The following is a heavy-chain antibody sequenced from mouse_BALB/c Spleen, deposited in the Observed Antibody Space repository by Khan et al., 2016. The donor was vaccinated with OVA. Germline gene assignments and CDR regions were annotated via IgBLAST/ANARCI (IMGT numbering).Heavy chain of an antibody. J-gene: IGHJ2*01. CDR1: GFTFKDSY. Sequence: VQLQQSGAELAKSGATVKLSCTASGFTFKDSYMHWLKQWPEQGLEWIGRIDPRNGNTKYDPKFQGKATLTADTSSTTAYLKLSSLKSGDTAVHCYARMAGKWGQGTTLTVSS. CDR2: IDPRNGNT. V-gene: IGHV14-3*02. CDR3: ARMAGK.